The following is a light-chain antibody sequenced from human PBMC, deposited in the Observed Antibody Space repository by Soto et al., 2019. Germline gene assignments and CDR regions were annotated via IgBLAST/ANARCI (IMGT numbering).Light chain of an antibody. CDR3: QQLNSYPST. V-gene: IGKV1-39*01. CDR1: QSISSY. Sequence: DIQMTQSPSSLSASVGDRVTITCRASQSISSYLNWYQQKPGKAPKLLIYAASSLQSGVPSRFSGSGSGTDFTLTSSSLQPEDFATYYCQQLNSYPSTFGQGTRLEIK. CDR2: AAS. J-gene: IGKJ5*01.